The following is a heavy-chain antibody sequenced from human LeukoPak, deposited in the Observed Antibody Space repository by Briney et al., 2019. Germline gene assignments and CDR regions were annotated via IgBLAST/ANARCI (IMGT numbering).Heavy chain of an antibody. CDR3: ARGDILTGPDAFDI. Sequence: GGSLRLSCAASGFTFDDYAMHWVRQAPGKGLEWVSGISWNSGSIGYADSVKGRFTISRDNAKNSLYLQMNSLRAEDTAVYYCARGDILTGPDAFDIWGQGTMVTVSS. V-gene: IGHV3-9*01. CDR1: GFTFDDYA. CDR2: ISWNSGSI. J-gene: IGHJ3*02. D-gene: IGHD3-9*01.